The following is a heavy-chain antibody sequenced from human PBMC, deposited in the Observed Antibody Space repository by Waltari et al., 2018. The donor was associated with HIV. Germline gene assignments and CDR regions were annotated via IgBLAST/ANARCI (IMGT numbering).Heavy chain of an antibody. CDR3: ARDRSEGGGYYYYGLDV. CDR2: IWYDGTNK. D-gene: IGHD2-15*01. CDR1: GFTFSSSG. Sequence: QVQLVESGGGVVQPGRSLRLSCAASGFTFSSSGMHWVRQAPGKGLDWVAVIWYDGTNKYYADSVKGRFTISRDNSKNTLYLQMNSLRAEDTAVYYCARDRSEGGGYYYYGLDVWGQGTTVTVSS. V-gene: IGHV3-33*01. J-gene: IGHJ6*02.